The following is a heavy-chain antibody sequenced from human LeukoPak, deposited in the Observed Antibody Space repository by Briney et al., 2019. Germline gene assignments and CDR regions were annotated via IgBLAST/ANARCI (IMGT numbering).Heavy chain of an antibody. CDR1: GYTFTDYG. J-gene: IGHJ3*02. Sequence: ASVKVSCKTSGYTFTDYGFSWVRQAPGQGLEWMGWISPHNGNTRYTQKFQDRVTMTTDTSAGTAYMELRSLRSDDTAVYYCARDPHHMVTTKYNAFDIWGQGTMVTVSS. D-gene: IGHD4-17*01. CDR3: ARDPHHMVTTKYNAFDI. V-gene: IGHV1-18*01. CDR2: ISPHNGNT.